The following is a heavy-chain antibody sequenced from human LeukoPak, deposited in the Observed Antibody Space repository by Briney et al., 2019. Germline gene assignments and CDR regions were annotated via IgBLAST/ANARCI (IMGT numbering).Heavy chain of an antibody. V-gene: IGHV3-33*01. J-gene: IGHJ4*02. Sequence: GGSLRLSCAASGFTFSSYGMHWVRQAPGKGLEWGAVIWYDGSNKYYADSLKGRFTISRDNSKNTLYLQMNRLRAEAKAVFYCARDRVTLERRGKYFDYRGQGTLVTVSS. CDR1: GFTFSSYG. CDR2: IWYDGSNK. CDR3: ARDRVTLERRGKYFDY. D-gene: IGHD1-1*01.